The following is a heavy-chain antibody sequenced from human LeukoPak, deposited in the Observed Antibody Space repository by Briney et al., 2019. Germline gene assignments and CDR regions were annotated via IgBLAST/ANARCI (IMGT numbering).Heavy chain of an antibody. CDR2: INPNSGGT. Sequence: GASVKVSCKASGYTFTGYYMHWVRQAPGQGLEWMGWINPNSGGTNYAQRFQGRVTMTRDTSTSTAYMELRSLRSDDTAVYYCARDTTGFDYWGQGTLVTVSS. V-gene: IGHV1-2*02. J-gene: IGHJ4*02. CDR3: ARDTTGFDY. CDR1: GYTFTGYY. D-gene: IGHD1-1*01.